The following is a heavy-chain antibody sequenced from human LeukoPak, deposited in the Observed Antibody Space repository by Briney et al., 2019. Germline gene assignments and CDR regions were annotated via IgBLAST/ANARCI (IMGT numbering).Heavy chain of an antibody. J-gene: IGHJ6*02. D-gene: IGHD5-18*01. V-gene: IGHV3-30-3*01. CDR1: GFPFSGYA. Sequence: PGGSLRLSCAASGFPFSGYAMHWVRQAPGKGLEWVAITSSDLNVKLYADSVKGRFTISRDNSKNTLYLQMNSLRAEDTAVYYCAKARIQLWSPVYYYYGMDVWGQGTTVTVSS. CDR2: TSSDLNVK. CDR3: AKARIQLWSPVYYYYGMDV.